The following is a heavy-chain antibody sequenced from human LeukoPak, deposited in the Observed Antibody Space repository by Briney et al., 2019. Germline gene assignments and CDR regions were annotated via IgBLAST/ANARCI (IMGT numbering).Heavy chain of an antibody. Sequence: GGSLRLSCRVSGFTFSNSWMHWVRQAPGKGLVWVSRISGDGTKTTYADSVKGRFTISRDNPRNTLHLQMNSLTTEDTAVYYCATDRDSTHLNYWGQGTLVTVSS. V-gene: IGHV3-74*01. CDR2: ISGDGTKT. CDR3: ATDRDSTHLNY. CDR1: GFTFSNSW. J-gene: IGHJ4*02. D-gene: IGHD5-24*01.